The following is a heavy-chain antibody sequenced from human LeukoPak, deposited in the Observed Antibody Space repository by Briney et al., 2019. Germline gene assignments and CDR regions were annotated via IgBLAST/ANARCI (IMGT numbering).Heavy chain of an antibody. CDR2: INHSGST. Sequence: SVTLSLTCAVYGGSFSGYYWSWIRQPPGKGLEWIGEINHSGSTNYNPSLKSRVTISVDTSKNQFSLKLSSVTAADTAVYYCARADILTGEYYFDYWGQGTLVTVSS. V-gene: IGHV4-34*01. CDR3: ARADILTGEYYFDY. D-gene: IGHD3-9*01. J-gene: IGHJ4*02. CDR1: GGSFSGYY.